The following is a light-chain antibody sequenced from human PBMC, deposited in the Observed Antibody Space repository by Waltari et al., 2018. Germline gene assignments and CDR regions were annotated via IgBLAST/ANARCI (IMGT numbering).Light chain of an antibody. CDR1: QSVSSSY. CDR3: QQYGSSPWT. V-gene: IGKV3-20*01. J-gene: IGKJ1*01. Sequence: EIVLTQSPGTLSLSPGERATLSCRASQSVSSSYLAWYQQKPGQAPRVLIHGASNRATGIPDRFSGSGSGKDFTLTNSRLEPEDFAVYYCQQYGSSPWTFGQGTKVEIK. CDR2: GAS.